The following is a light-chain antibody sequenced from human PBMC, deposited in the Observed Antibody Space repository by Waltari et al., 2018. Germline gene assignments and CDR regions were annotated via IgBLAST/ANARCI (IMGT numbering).Light chain of an antibody. CDR1: QSVDNTY. CDR2: AAA. V-gene: IGKV3-20*01. Sequence: EIVLTQSPGPLSLSPGERATLSCSASQSVDNTYLAWYQKKPGQAPRLLIFAAANRATGIPDRFSGGGSGTDFILTISRVEPEDFAVYYCQQYGGSLPYTFGQGTKLEIK. CDR3: QQYGGSLPYT. J-gene: IGKJ2*01.